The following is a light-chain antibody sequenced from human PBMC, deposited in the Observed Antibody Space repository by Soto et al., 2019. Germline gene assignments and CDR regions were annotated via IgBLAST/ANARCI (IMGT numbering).Light chain of an antibody. CDR2: GAS. Sequence: EIVMTQSPATLSVSPGERATLSCRTSQSVSSNLAWYQQKPGQAPRLLIYGASTRATGIPARFSGSGSGTDFTFTISSLQPEDIATYFCQQYENLPRFIFGPGTKVDIK. V-gene: IGKV3-15*01. CDR3: QQYENLPRFI. J-gene: IGKJ3*01. CDR1: QSVSSN.